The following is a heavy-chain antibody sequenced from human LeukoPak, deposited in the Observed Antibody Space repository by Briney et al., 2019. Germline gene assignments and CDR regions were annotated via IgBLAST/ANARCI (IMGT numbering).Heavy chain of an antibody. Sequence: GGSLRLSCAASGLTFSSYGMHWVRQAPGKGLEWVAVMYYDGISKYYAVSVEGRFTISRDNSNNTLFLQINSLRVEDTAVYYCARDYYCSGGSCLYFDYWGQGTLVTVSS. D-gene: IGHD2-15*01. V-gene: IGHV3-33*01. CDR3: ARDYYCSGGSCLYFDY. CDR1: GLTFSSYG. CDR2: MYYDGISK. J-gene: IGHJ4*02.